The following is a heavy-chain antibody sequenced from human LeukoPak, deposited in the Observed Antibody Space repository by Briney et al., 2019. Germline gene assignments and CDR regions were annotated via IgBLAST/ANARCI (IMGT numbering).Heavy chain of an antibody. Sequence: XETLSLTCAVYGGSFSGYYWSWIRQPPGKGLEWIGEINHSGSTNYNPSLKSRVTISVDTSKNQFSLKLSSVTAADTAVYYCGSTDPYYYYYYGMDVWGQGTTVTVSS. J-gene: IGHJ6*02. CDR2: INHSGST. CDR1: GGSFSGYY. D-gene: IGHD4-17*01. V-gene: IGHV4-34*01. CDR3: GSTDPYYYYYYGMDV.